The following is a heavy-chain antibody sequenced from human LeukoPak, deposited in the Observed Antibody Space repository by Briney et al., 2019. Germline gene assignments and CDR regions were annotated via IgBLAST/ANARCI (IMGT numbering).Heavy chain of an antibody. CDR1: GFTFSSYS. CDR2: ISSSSSYI. Sequence: GGSLRLSCAASGFTFSSYSMNWVRQAPGKGLEWVSSISSSSSYIYYADSVKGRFTISRDNSKNTLYLQMNSLRAEDTAVYYCARGPPYGYYFDYWGQGTLVTVSS. J-gene: IGHJ4*02. D-gene: IGHD4-17*01. V-gene: IGHV3-21*01. CDR3: ARGPPYGYYFDY.